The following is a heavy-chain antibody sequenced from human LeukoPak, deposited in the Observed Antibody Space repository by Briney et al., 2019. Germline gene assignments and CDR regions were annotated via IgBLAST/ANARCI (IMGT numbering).Heavy chain of an antibody. Sequence: SETLSPTCAVYGGSFSGYYWSWIRQPPGKGLEWVGHIYYLGSTNYNPSLKSRVTISIDTSKNYFSLKLNSVIAADTAVYYCARDRPGSYWYFDLWGRGTLVTVSS. CDR1: GGSFSGYY. CDR2: IYYLGST. CDR3: ARDRPGSYWYFDL. J-gene: IGHJ2*01. D-gene: IGHD3-10*01. V-gene: IGHV4-59*01.